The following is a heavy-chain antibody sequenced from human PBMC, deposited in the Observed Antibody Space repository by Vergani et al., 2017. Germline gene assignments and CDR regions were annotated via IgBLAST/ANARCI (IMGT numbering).Heavy chain of an antibody. Sequence: QVQLQESGPGLVKSSETLSLTCSVSFDSIRNLYCNWIRQPPRKGLEWIGSIHYSENTNYNPSLKTRGTISVDTSKNQFSLTLTSVTAADTAVYYCASDTHSGQRADRWGQGILVTVTS. J-gene: IGHJ5*02. CDR3: ASDTHSGQRADR. D-gene: IGHD6-19*01. V-gene: IGHV4-59*11. CDR2: IHYSENT. CDR1: FDSIRNLY.